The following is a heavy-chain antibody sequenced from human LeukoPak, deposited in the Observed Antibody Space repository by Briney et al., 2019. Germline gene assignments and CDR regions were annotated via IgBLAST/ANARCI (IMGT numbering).Heavy chain of an antibody. CDR2: ITDSADRT. V-gene: IGHV3-23*01. CDR1: GFTFRSHA. J-gene: IGHJ4*02. D-gene: IGHD6-13*01. CDR3: VKEGRWYWVD. Sequence: GGSLTLSCAASGFTFRSHAMSWVRQAPGRGLEWVSTITDSADRTYYAEAVKGRFTISRDNSKNTLYLQMNSLRAEDTAVYYCVKEGRWYWVDWGQGTLVTVPS.